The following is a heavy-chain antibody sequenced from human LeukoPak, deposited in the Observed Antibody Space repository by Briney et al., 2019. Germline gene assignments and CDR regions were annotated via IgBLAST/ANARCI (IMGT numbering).Heavy chain of an antibody. D-gene: IGHD2-21*01. Sequence: ASVKVSCKASGYTFSGYYLHWVRQAPGQGLEWMGWINPNSGGTNSAQKLQGRVTMTTDTSTSTAYMELRSLRSDDTAVYYCARDRLTYCGGDCYDYWGQGTLVTVSS. CDR1: GYTFSGYY. J-gene: IGHJ4*02. V-gene: IGHV1-2*02. CDR3: ARDRLTYCGGDCYDY. CDR2: INPNSGGT.